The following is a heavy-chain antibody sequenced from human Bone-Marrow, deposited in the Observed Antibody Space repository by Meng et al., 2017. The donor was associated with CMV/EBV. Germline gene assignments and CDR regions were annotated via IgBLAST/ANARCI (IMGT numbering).Heavy chain of an antibody. D-gene: IGHD6-6*01. J-gene: IGHJ3*02. V-gene: IGHV3-48*03. CDR3: YCIAARSDAFDI. CDR2: ISNTGDTT. CDR1: GFTFNSYE. Sequence: GESLKISCAASGFTFNSYEMNWVRQAPGKGLEWVSYISNTGDTTYYADSVKGRFTISRDNAKNSLSLQMNSLRAEDTAVYYCYCIAARSDAFDIWGLGTMVTV.